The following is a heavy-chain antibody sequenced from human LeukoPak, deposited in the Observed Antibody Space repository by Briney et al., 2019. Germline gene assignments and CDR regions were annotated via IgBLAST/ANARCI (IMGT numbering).Heavy chain of an antibody. D-gene: IGHD3-22*01. J-gene: IGHJ4*02. CDR3: ARKTDSGGQGDY. Sequence: GGSLRLSCAASGFTFSSYGMHWVRQAPGKGLEWVAFIRYDGSNKYYADSVKGRFTISRDNSRNTLYLQMNSLRAEDTAVYYCARKTDSGGQGDYWGPGTLVTVSS. V-gene: IGHV3-30*02. CDR2: IRYDGSNK. CDR1: GFTFSSYG.